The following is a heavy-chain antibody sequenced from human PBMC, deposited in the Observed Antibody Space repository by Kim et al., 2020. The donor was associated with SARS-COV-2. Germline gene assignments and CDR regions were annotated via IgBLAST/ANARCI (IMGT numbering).Heavy chain of an antibody. J-gene: IGHJ6*02. CDR1: GYTFTNYG. Sequence: ASVKVSCKASGYTFTNYGISWVRQVPGQGLEWMGWISAYNGNTNYAQNVQGRGTMTTDKSTSTAYLELRSLKSDDTAVYYCGRGGYDSTGSYMGYAMDVWGQGTPVTVSS. CDR2: ISAYNGNT. V-gene: IGHV1-18*04. CDR3: GRGGYDSTGSYMGYAMDV. D-gene: IGHD3-22*01.